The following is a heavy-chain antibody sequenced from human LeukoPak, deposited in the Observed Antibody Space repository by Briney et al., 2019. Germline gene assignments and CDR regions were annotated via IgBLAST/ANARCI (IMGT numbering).Heavy chain of an antibody. Sequence: SETLSLTCTVSGGSISSYYWSWIRQPPGKGLEWIGYIYYSGSTNYNPSLKSRVTISVDTSKNQFPLKLSSVTAADTAVYYCARGTYYDILTGYPFDYWGQGTLVTVSS. CDR2: IYYSGST. D-gene: IGHD3-9*01. V-gene: IGHV4-59*01. CDR1: GGSISSYY. CDR3: ARGTYYDILTGYPFDY. J-gene: IGHJ4*02.